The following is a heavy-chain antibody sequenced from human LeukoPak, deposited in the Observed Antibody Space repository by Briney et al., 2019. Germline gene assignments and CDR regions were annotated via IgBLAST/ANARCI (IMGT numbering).Heavy chain of an antibody. Sequence: SETLSLTCTVSGVSVTGYYWSWLRQPPGKGLEWIGYVFYNGNTEYNPSLKSRVSTSMDTAKNQFSLRLKSVTTADTAVYYRARGTIALAGIFDYWGLGALVTVSS. CDR2: VFYNGNT. D-gene: IGHD6-19*01. J-gene: IGHJ4*02. CDR3: ARGTIALAGIFDY. CDR1: GVSVTGYY. V-gene: IGHV4-59*02.